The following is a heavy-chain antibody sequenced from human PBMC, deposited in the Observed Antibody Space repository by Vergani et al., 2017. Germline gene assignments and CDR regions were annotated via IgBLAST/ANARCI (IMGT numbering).Heavy chain of an antibody. CDR3: AKSLLGVVAGNYLDL. CDR2: IRSDGREQ. J-gene: IGHJ6*02. D-gene: IGHD3-22*01. V-gene: IGHV3-30*02. CDR1: GFTFENSG. Sequence: QAQLVESGGGVVQPGGSLRLSCAGSGFTFENSGMHWVRQAPGKGLEWVALIRSDGREQYYADSMKGRFTISRDNAKNTLYLQINNLRDEDTAVYYCAKSLLGVVAGNYLDLWGQGTTVTVSS.